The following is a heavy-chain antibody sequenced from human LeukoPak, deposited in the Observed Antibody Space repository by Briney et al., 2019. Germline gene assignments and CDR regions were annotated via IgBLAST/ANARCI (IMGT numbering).Heavy chain of an antibody. V-gene: IGHV3-48*01. J-gene: IGHJ6*03. Sequence: GGSLRLSCAASGFTFSSYGMTWVRQAPGKGLEWVSYISSSSSTIYYADSVKGRFTISRDNAKNSLYLQLNSLRAEDTAVYYCAKTGYGDYYYYYMDVWGKGTTVTISS. CDR3: AKTGYGDYYYYYMDV. CDR1: GFTFSSYG. D-gene: IGHD4-17*01. CDR2: ISSSSSTI.